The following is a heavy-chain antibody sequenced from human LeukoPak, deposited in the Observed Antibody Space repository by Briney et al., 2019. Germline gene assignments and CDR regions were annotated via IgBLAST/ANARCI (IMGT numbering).Heavy chain of an antibody. Sequence: VASVKVSCKASGYTFTSYGISWVRQGPGQGLEWMGWISAYNGNTNYAQKLQGRVTMTTDTSTSTAYMELRSLRSDDTAVYYCAREGVYYDSSGYMSRGFDYWGQGTLVTVSS. D-gene: IGHD3-22*01. CDR2: ISAYNGNT. J-gene: IGHJ4*02. CDR3: AREGVYYDSSGYMSRGFDY. CDR1: GYTFTSYG. V-gene: IGHV1-18*01.